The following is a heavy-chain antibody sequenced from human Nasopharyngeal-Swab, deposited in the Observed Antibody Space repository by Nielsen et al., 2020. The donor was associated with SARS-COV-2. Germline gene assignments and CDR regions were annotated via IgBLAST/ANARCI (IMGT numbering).Heavy chain of an antibody. CDR3: ARESGPGGWFDP. CDR2: IYTSGST. V-gene: IGHV4-61*02. J-gene: IGHJ5*02. Sequence: SETLSLTCTVSGGSISGGSYYWSWIRQPAGKGLEWIGRIYTSGSTNYNPSLKSRVTISVDTSTNQFPLKLSSVTAADTAVYYCARESGPGGWFDPWGQGTLVTVSS. CDR1: GGSISGGSYY.